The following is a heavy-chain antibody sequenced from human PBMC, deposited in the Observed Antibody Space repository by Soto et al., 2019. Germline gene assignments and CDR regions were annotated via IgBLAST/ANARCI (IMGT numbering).Heavy chain of an antibody. D-gene: IGHD2-2*01. Sequence: SETLSLACPVSGGSISGADHYWGWIRQSPGKGLELIGYVYYRGSIYYKPSLESRVTISIDTSKNQFSLKLTSVTAADTAMYFCARVRLTPSLFDSWGPGTQVTVSS. CDR2: VYYRGSI. J-gene: IGHJ5*01. CDR1: GGSISGADHY. CDR3: ARVRLTPSLFDS. V-gene: IGHV4-30-4*01.